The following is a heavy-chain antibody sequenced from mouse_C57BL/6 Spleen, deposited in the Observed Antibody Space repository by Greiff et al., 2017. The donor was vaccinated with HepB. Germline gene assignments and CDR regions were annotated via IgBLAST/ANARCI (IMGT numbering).Heavy chain of an antibody. V-gene: IGHV5-17*01. CDR2: ISSGSSTI. CDR3: ARPYYLYWYFDV. J-gene: IGHJ1*03. Sequence: EVKLVESGGGLVKPGGSLKLSCAASGFTFSDYGMHWVRQAPEKGLEWVAYISSGSSTIYYADTVKGRFTISRDNAKNTLFLQMTSLRSEDTAMYYCARPYYLYWYFDVWGTGTTVTVSS. D-gene: IGHD5-5*01. CDR1: GFTFSDYG.